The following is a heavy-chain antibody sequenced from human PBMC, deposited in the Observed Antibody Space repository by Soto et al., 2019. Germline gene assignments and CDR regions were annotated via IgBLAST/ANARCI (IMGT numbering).Heavy chain of an antibody. CDR1: GFTFSTYA. Sequence: EVQLLESGGKLVQPGGSLTLSCAASGFTFSTYAMAWVRQAPGKGLGWVSGVSASGLNTDYADPVKGRFYTSRDNSKNAVARPVNGLRAGDMALYCCGTYRPRRTCGSFVDYWGQGTPVTVSS. J-gene: IGHJ4*02. D-gene: IGHD3-16*02. CDR2: VSASGLNT. CDR3: GTYRPRRTCGSFVDY. V-gene: IGHV3-23*01.